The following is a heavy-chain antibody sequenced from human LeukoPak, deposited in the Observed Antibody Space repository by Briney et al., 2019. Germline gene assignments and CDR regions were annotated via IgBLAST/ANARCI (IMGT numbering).Heavy chain of an antibody. Sequence: SETLSLTCAVHGGSFSNSYWGWIRQPPGKGLESIGEINHSGSTNYNPSLKSRLSISVDTSKNQFSLNLNSVTAADTAVYYCASTGYCSSISCYGVIDYWGQGTLVTVSS. CDR1: GGSFSNSY. D-gene: IGHD2-2*01. CDR2: INHSGST. J-gene: IGHJ4*02. CDR3: ASTGYCSSISCYGVIDY. V-gene: IGHV4-34*01.